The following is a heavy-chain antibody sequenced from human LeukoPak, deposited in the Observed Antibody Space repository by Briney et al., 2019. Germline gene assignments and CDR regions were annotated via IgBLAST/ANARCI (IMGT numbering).Heavy chain of an antibody. J-gene: IGHJ6*02. CDR1: GGSISSYY. CDR3: ARHQAGTSYAERYYYYGMDV. V-gene: IGHV4-59*08. Sequence: SETLSLTCTVSGGSISSYYWSWIRQPPGKGLEWIGYIYYSGSTIYNPSFKSRVTISVDTSKNQFSLKLSSVTAADTAVYYCARHQAGTSYAERYYYYGMDVWGQGTTVTVSS. CDR2: IYYSGST. D-gene: IGHD5-18*01.